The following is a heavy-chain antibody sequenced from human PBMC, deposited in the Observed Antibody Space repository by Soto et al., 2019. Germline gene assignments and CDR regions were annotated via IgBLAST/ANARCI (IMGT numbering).Heavy chain of an antibody. J-gene: IGHJ6*02. Sequence: GESLKISCKGSGYSFTSYWIGWVRQMPGKGLEWMGIIYPGDSDTRYSPSFQGQVTISADKSISTAYLQWSILKASDTAMYYCAVSRRDYYYYYGMDVWGQGTTVTVSS. CDR1: GYSFTSYW. CDR2: IYPGDSDT. V-gene: IGHV5-51*01. CDR3: AVSRRDYYYYYGMDV. D-gene: IGHD4-17*01.